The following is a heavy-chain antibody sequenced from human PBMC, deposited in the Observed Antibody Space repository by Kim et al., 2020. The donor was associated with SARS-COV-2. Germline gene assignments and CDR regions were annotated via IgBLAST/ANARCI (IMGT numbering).Heavy chain of an antibody. V-gene: IGHV4-59*01. J-gene: IGHJ1*01. Sequence: SETLSLTCSVSGGSIGSYYWSWVRQPPEKGLEWIGYIYTGGTTNYNPSLKSRVTTSVDTSKNQFSLRLTSVTAADTAVYYCAAWGWEVGVVGYFQHWGQGILVTVSS. CDR3: AAWGWEVGVVGYFQH. D-gene: IGHD1-26*01. CDR2: IYTGGTT. CDR1: GGSIGSYY.